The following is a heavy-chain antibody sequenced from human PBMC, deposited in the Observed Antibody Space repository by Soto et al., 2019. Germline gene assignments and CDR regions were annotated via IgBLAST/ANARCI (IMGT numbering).Heavy chain of an antibody. Sequence: PGESLKISCKGSGYSFTSNWIGWVRQMPGKGLEWMGIIYPGDSDTRYSPSFQGQVTISADKSISTAYLQWSSLKASDTAMYYCARAGRRYGYNYHYYYGMDVWGQGTTVTVSS. D-gene: IGHD5-12*01. J-gene: IGHJ6*02. V-gene: IGHV5-51*01. CDR1: GYSFTSNW. CDR2: IYPGDSDT. CDR3: ARAGRRYGYNYHYYYGMDV.